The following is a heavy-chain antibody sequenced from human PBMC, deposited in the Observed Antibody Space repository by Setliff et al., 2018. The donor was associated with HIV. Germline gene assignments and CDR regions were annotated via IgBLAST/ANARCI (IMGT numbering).Heavy chain of an antibody. CDR3: ARTPATFRYNWNYDAFDI. V-gene: IGHV1-18*01. D-gene: IGHD1-7*01. Sequence: ASVKVSCKPSGYTFTSYGISWVRQAPGQGLEWMGWISAYNGNTNYAQKLQGRVTMTTDTSTSTAYMELGSLRSDDTSVYYCARTPATFRYNWNYDAFDIWGQGTMVTVSS. CDR2: ISAYNGNT. J-gene: IGHJ3*02. CDR1: GYTFTSYG.